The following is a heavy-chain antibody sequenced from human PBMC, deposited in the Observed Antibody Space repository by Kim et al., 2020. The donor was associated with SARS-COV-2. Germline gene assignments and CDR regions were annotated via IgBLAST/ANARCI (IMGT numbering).Heavy chain of an antibody. CDR1: GFTFSSYS. CDR3: ARDAARITIFGVVSRDYGMDV. D-gene: IGHD3-3*01. V-gene: IGHV3-48*02. Sequence: GGSLRLSCAASGFTFSSYSMNWVRQAPGKGLEWVSYISSSSSTIYYADSVKGRFTISRDNAKNSLYLQMNSLRDEDTAVYYCARDAARITIFGVVSRDYGMDVWGQGTTVTVSS. CDR2: ISSSSSTI. J-gene: IGHJ6*02.